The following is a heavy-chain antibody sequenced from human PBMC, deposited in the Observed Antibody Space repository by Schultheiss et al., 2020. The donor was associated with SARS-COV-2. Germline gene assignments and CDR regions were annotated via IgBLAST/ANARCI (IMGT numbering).Heavy chain of an antibody. V-gene: IGHV4-59*01. CDR2: IYYSGST. J-gene: IGHJ5*02. CDR1: GGSISSYY. CDR3: ARGWGSSWPNKWFDP. Sequence: SETLSLTCTVSGGSISSYYWSWFRQPPGKRLEWIGYIYYSGSTNYNPSLKSRVTISVDTSKNQFSLKLRSVTAADTAVYYCARGWGSSWPNKWFDPWGQGTLVTVSS. D-gene: IGHD6-13*01.